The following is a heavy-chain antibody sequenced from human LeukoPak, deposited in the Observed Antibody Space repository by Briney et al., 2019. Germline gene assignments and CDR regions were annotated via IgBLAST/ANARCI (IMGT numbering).Heavy chain of an antibody. CDR3: AKGISINFDWGSRGDAFDI. CDR1: GFTFSSHW. D-gene: IGHD3-9*01. V-gene: IGHV3-74*01. J-gene: IGHJ3*02. Sequence: GGSLRLSCAASGFTFSSHWMHWVRQAPGKGLVWVSRIKSDGSSTNYADFVEGRFTISRDNSKNTLYLQMNSLRAEDTAVYCCAKGISINFDWGSRGDAFDIWGQGTMVTVSS. CDR2: IKSDGSST.